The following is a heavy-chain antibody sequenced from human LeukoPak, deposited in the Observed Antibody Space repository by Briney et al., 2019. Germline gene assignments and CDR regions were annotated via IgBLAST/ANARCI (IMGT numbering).Heavy chain of an antibody. J-gene: IGHJ5*02. Sequence: GASVKVSCKASGYAFTGYYMHWVRQAPGQGLEWMGWINPNSGGTNYAQKFQGRVTMTRDTSISTAYMELSSLGSDDTAVYYCARDGRGSRSSWFDPWGQGTLVTVSS. CDR3: ARDGRGSRSSWFDP. CDR2: INPNSGGT. D-gene: IGHD3-10*01. V-gene: IGHV1-2*02. CDR1: GYAFTGYY.